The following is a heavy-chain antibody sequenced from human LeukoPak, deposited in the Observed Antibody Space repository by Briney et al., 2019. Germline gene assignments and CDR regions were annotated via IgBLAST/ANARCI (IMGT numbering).Heavy chain of an antibody. V-gene: IGHV3-11*01. Sequence: GGSLRLSCAASGFTFSDYYMSWIRQAPGKGLEWVSYISSSASTIYYADSVKGRFTISRDNAKNSLYLQMNSLRAEDTALYYCAKDKSRSFGIAAAGTLNYWGQGTLATVSS. CDR2: ISSSASTI. D-gene: IGHD6-13*01. J-gene: IGHJ4*02. CDR3: AKDKSRSFGIAAAGTLNY. CDR1: GFTFSDYY.